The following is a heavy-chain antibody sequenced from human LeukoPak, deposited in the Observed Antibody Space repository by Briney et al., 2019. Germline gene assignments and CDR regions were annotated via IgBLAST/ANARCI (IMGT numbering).Heavy chain of an antibody. Sequence: PSETLSLTCTVSGGSISSSSYYWSWIRQPPGKGLEWIGEINHSGSTNYNPSLKSRVTISVDTSKNQFSLKLSSVTAADTAVYYCARLGRKGRTRGSDYAYYFDYWGQGTLVTVSS. V-gene: IGHV4-39*07. CDR1: GGSISSSSYY. D-gene: IGHD5-12*01. J-gene: IGHJ4*02. CDR3: ARLGRKGRTRGSDYAYYFDY. CDR2: INHSGST.